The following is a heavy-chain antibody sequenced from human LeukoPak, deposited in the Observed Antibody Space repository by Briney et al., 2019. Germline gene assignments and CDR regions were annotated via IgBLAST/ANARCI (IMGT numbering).Heavy chain of an antibody. CDR1: GFTFSDYY. J-gene: IGHJ4*02. D-gene: IGHD6-13*01. CDR2: ISSSGSTI. V-gene: IGHV3-11*01. CDR3: ARDLSRKAAAGIDY. Sequence: GGSLRLSCAVSGFTFSDYYMSWIRQAPGKGLEWVSYISSSGSTIYYADSVKGRFTISRDNAKNSLYLQMNSLRAEDTAVYYCARDLSRKAAAGIDYWGQGTLVTVSS.